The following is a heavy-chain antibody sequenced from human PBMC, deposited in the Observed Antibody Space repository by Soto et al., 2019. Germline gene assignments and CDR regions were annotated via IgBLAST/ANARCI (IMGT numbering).Heavy chain of an antibody. CDR1: GFTFNDYA. J-gene: IGHJ4*02. CDR3: AKARDSGDFAGSFDS. D-gene: IGHD2-21*02. V-gene: IGHV3-23*01. CDR2: IGGRGGNA. Sequence: GGSLRVSCAASGFTFNDYAINWVRQLPGRGLEYVSGIGGRGGNAFYADSMKGRFIISRDNSKNTVYLQMNNLRVDDSAMYYCAKARDSGDFAGSFDSWGQGTLVTVSS.